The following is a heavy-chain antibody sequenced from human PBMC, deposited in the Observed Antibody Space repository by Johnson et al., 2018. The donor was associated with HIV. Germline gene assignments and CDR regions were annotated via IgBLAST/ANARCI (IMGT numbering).Heavy chain of an antibody. CDR3: TKDIGGDGKLDAFDI. J-gene: IGHJ3*02. CDR2: INWNGGST. V-gene: IGHV3-20*04. Sequence: VQLVESGGGVVRPGGSLRLSCAASGFTFDDYAMSWVRQVPGKGLEWVSGINWNGGSTGYADSVKGRFTISRDNNKNSLYLQMNSLRVEDTALYYCTKDIGGDGKLDAFDIWGQGTMVTVSS. CDR1: GFTFDDYA. D-gene: IGHD5-24*01.